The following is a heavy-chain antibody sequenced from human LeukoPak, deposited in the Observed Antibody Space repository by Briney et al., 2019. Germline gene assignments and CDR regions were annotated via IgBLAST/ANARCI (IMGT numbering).Heavy chain of an antibody. Sequence: GGSLRLSCAASGFTFSSYSMNWVRQAPGKGLEWVSSITSSSSFIFYADSVKGRFTISRDNAKNSLYLQTKSLRAEDTAVYYCARQFAYSSGCDSWGQGTLVTVSS. CDR1: GFTFSSYS. V-gene: IGHV3-21*01. CDR3: ARQFAYSSGCDS. D-gene: IGHD6-19*01. J-gene: IGHJ4*02. CDR2: ITSSSSFI.